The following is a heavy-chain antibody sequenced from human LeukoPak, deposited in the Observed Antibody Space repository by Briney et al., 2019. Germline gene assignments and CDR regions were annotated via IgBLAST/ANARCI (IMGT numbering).Heavy chain of an antibody. D-gene: IGHD3-3*01. CDR1: GFTFSSSG. CDR3: AKYDFWSGYGIDV. J-gene: IGHJ6*02. CDR2: ISYDGSTK. V-gene: IGHV3-30*18. Sequence: GGSLRLSCAASGFTFSSSGMHWVRQAPGKGLEWVAVISYDGSTKCYADSVKGRFTISRDNSKSTLYLQMNSLRAEDTAVYYCAKYDFWSGYGIDVWGQGTTVTVSS.